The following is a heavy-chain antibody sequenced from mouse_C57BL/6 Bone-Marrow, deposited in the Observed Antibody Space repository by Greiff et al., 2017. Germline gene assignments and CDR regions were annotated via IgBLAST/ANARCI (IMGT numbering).Heavy chain of an antibody. CDR1: GFTFSSYA. J-gene: IGHJ3*01. CDR2: ISDGGSYT. D-gene: IGHD2-2*01. CDR3: ARDRTTMVTPFAY. Sequence: DVKLVESGGGLVKPGGSLKLSCAASGFTFSSYAMSWVRQTPEKRLEWVATISDGGSYTYYPDNVKGRFTISRDNAKNNLYLQMSHLKSEDTAMYYCARDRTTMVTPFAYWGQGTLVTVSA. V-gene: IGHV5-4*01.